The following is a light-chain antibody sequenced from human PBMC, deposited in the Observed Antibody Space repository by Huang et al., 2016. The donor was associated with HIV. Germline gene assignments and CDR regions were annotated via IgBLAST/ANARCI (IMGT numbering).Light chain of an antibody. V-gene: IGKV3-11*01. Sequence: EIVLTQSPVTLSLSPGERATLSCRASQSVRSYLAWYQQRPGQAPRLLIYDTSNRAPGIPARDSGSGSGTDFTLTISSLEPEDSAVYLCQQRYSWPLTFGGGTKVEI. J-gene: IGKJ4*01. CDR3: QQRYSWPLT. CDR1: QSVRSY. CDR2: DTS.